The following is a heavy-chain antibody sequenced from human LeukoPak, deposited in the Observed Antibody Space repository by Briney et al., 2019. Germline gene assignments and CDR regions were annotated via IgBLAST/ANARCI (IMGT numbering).Heavy chain of an antibody. J-gene: IGHJ4*02. Sequence: GGSLRLSCAASGFTVSDNYMSWVRQAPGKGLEWVSLIHSGGSTYYADSVKGRFTISRDNSKNTLCLQMNSLRAEDTAVYYCASAKNYCGGGSCYLGYWGQGTLVTVSS. D-gene: IGHD2-15*01. V-gene: IGHV3-53*01. CDR3: ASAKNYCGGGSCYLGY. CDR1: GFTVSDNY. CDR2: IHSGGST.